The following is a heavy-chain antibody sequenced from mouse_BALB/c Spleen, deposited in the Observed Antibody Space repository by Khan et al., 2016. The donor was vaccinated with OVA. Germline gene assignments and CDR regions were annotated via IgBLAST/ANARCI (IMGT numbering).Heavy chain of an antibody. J-gene: IGHJ3*01. CDR2: INPDNDGT. CDR3: ARGACNWDVSFAY. V-gene: IGHV1S136*01. D-gene: IGHD4-1*01. CDR1: GYTFTNYV. Sequence: VQLQQSGPELVKPGASVKMSCKASGYTFTNYVIHWVKQKPGQGLEWIGYINPDNDGTRCNENFKDKATLTSDKSTSNAYMELSSLTSEDSAVYYCARGACNWDVSFAYWGQGTLVTVSA.